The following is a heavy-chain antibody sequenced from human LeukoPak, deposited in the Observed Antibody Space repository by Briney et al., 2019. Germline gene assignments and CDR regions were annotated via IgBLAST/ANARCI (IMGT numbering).Heavy chain of an antibody. CDR2: ISSSGSTI. V-gene: IGHV3-11*04. D-gene: IGHD3-10*01. CDR1: GFTFSDYY. J-gene: IGHJ4*02. CDR3: AKTPYYYGSGSYLFYFDY. Sequence: KPGGSLRLSCAASGFTFSDYYMSWIRQAPGKGLEWVSYISSSGSTIYYADSVKGRFTISRDNSKNTLYLQMNSLRAEDTAVYYCAKTPYYYGSGSYLFYFDYWGQGTLVTVSS.